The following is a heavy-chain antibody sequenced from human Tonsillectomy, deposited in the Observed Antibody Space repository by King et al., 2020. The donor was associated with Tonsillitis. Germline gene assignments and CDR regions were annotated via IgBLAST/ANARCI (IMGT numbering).Heavy chain of an antibody. D-gene: IGHD5-18*01. CDR2: TYYRSKWYN. CDR1: GDSVSTNSAA. V-gene: IGHV6-1*01. CDR3: ARGPHSYGTVFDY. J-gene: IGHJ4*02. Sequence: VQLQQSGPGLVKPSQTLSLTCAISGDSVSTNSAAWNWIRQSPSRGLEWLGRTYYRSKWYNDYADYVKSRITINPDTSKNQFSLQLNSVTPDDTAVYYCARGPHSYGTVFDYWDQGTLVTVSS.